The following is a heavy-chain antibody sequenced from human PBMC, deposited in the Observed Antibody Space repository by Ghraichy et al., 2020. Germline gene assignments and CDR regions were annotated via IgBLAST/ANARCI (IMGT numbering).Heavy chain of an antibody. V-gene: IGHV4-39*01. CDR1: GGSISSSSYY. CDR3: ARHSCESSSSWYLGNWFDP. D-gene: IGHD6-13*01. J-gene: IGHJ5*02. Sequence: SQTLSLTCTVSGGSISSSSYYWGWIRQPPGKGLEWIGSIYYSGSTYYNPSLKSRVTISVDTSKNQFSLKLSSVTAADTAVYYCARHSCESSSSWYLGNWFDPWGQGTLVTVSS. CDR2: IYYSGST.